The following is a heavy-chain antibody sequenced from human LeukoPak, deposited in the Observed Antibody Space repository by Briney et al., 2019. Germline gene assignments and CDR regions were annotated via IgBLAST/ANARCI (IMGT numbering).Heavy chain of an antibody. CDR3: ARVSEYYYGSGSRTYYYYYYMDV. Sequence: GGSLRLSCAASGFTFSDYYMSWIRQAPGKGLEWVSYISSSGSTVYYADSVKGRFTISRDNAKNSLYLQMNSLRAEDTAVYYCARVSEYYYGSGSRTYYYYYYMDVWGKGTTVTVSS. J-gene: IGHJ6*03. D-gene: IGHD3-10*01. V-gene: IGHV3-11*01. CDR2: ISSSGSTV. CDR1: GFTFSDYY.